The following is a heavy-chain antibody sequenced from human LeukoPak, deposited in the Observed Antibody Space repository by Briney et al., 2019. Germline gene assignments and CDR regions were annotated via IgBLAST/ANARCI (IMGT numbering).Heavy chain of an antibody. CDR1: GFTFSSYS. CDR3: ARAKITMVQGVIEYYGMDV. D-gene: IGHD3-10*01. CDR2: ISSSSSYI. J-gene: IGHJ6*02. Sequence: PGGSLRLSCAASGFTFSSYSMNWVRQAPGKGLEWVSSISSSSSYIYYADSVKGRFTISRDNAKNSLYLQMNSLRAEDTAVYYCARAKITMVQGVIEYYGMDVWGQGTTVTVSS. V-gene: IGHV3-21*01.